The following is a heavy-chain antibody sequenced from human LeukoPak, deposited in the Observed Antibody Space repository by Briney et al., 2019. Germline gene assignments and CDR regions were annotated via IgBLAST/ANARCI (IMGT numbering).Heavy chain of an antibody. CDR2: IIPIFGTP. CDR3: GRGYLSGTPNAFDI. Sequence: GASVKVSCKASGGTFSSYAITWVRQAPGQGLEWMGGIIPIFGTPNNAQKFQGRVTITADKSTSTVYMELSSLRSEDTAVYYCGRGYLSGTPNAFDIWGQGTMVTVSS. CDR1: GGTFSSYA. D-gene: IGHD3-16*02. V-gene: IGHV1-69*06. J-gene: IGHJ3*02.